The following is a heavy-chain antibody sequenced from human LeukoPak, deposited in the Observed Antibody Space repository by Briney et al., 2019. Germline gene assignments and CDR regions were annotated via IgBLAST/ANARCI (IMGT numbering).Heavy chain of an antibody. CDR3: TKDPNGDYIGAFDP. V-gene: IGHV3-23*01. J-gene: IGHJ5*02. Sequence: GGSLRLSCAASGFTFSSFAMTWVRQAPGKGLEWVSSITGSHGRTYTTDSVKGRFTISRDNSQNTLYLQMNSLRAEDTAVYYCTKDPNGDYIGAFDPWGQGTLATFSS. CDR1: GFTFSSFA. D-gene: IGHD4-17*01. CDR2: ITGSHGRT.